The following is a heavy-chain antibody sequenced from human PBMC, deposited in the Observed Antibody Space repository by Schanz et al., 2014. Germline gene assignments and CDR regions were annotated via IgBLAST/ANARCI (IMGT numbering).Heavy chain of an antibody. J-gene: IGHJ4*02. V-gene: IGHV3-23*04. CDR3: ASLYDREYFDY. CDR2: ISGSGDNT. D-gene: IGHD2-8*01. Sequence: EVQLVESGGGLVQPGGSLRLSCAASELTLSTHAMTWVRQAPGKGLEWVSAISGSGDNTFYADSVRGRFTISRDNSRNTLYLQMNSLRAEDTAVYYCASLYDREYFDYWGQGTLVTVSS. CDR1: ELTLSTHA.